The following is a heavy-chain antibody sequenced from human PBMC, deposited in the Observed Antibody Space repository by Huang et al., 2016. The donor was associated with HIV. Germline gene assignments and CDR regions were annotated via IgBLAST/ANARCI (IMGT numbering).Heavy chain of an antibody. J-gene: IGHJ4*02. Sequence: EVQLVESGGGLVKPGGSLRLSCAASGFTFSSYWMHWVRQVPGKGRVWISHIKSDGSSTSYADSGKGRFTISRDNAKNTLYLQMNRLRAEDTAVYYCARGSRQGKYYYGSGTAYWGQGTLVTVSS. CDR3: ARGSRQGKYYYGSGTAY. CDR1: GFTFSSYW. V-gene: IGHV3-74*01. D-gene: IGHD3-10*01. CDR2: IKSDGSST.